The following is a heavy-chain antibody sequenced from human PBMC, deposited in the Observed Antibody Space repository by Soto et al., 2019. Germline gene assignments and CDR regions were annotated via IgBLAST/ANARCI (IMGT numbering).Heavy chain of an antibody. CDR3: AREDFYNGMDV. J-gene: IGHJ6*02. CDR1: GGSISSDY. CDR2: MYYSGST. Sequence: SETLSLTCTVSGGSISSDYWSWIRQPPGKGLEWIGYMYYSGSTYYNPSLKSRVTISVDTSKSQFSLKLSSVTAADTAIYYCAREDFYNGMDVWGQGTTVTVSS. V-gene: IGHV4-59*01.